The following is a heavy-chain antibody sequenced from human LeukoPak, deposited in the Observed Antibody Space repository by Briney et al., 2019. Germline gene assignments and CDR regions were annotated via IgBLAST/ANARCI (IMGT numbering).Heavy chain of an antibody. CDR2: ISAYNGNT. CDR3: ARVHSSSWYYCFDP. D-gene: IGHD6-13*01. CDR1: GYTFTSYG. J-gene: IGHJ5*02. V-gene: IGHV1-18*01. Sequence: ASVKVSCKASGYTFTSYGISWVRQAPGQGLECMGWISAYNGNTNYAQKLQGRVTMTTDASTSTAYMELRSLRSDDTAVYYRARVHSSSWYYCFDPWGQGTLVTVSS.